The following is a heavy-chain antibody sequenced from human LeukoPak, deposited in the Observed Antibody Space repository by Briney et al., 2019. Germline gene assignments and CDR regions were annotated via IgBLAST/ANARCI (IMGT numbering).Heavy chain of an antibody. CDR1: GYTFTGYH. V-gene: IGHV1-2*02. D-gene: IGHD3-3*01. J-gene: IGHJ4*02. CDR2: INPNSGGT. CDR3: ARGRGITLFGVVRDYFDF. Sequence: ASVTVSCKASGYTFTGYHMHWVRQAPGQGLEWMGCINPNSGGTNYVQRFQGSATMTKDTSITTDYMELSRLTSDDTAVYFCARGRGITLFGVVRDYFDFWVQGTLVTVSS.